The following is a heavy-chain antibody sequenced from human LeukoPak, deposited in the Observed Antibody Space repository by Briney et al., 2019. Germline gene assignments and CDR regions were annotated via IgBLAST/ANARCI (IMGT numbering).Heavy chain of an antibody. CDR2: INPSGGST. J-gene: IGHJ5*02. CDR1: GYTFTSYY. Sequence: ASVKVSCKASGYTFTSYYMHWVRQAPGQGLEWMGIINPSGGSTSYAQKFQGRVTMTRDTSTSTVYMELSSLKSEDTAVYYCARERVTMVRGIHNWFDPWGQGTLVTVSS. CDR3: ARERVTMVRGIHNWFDP. D-gene: IGHD3-10*01. V-gene: IGHV1-46*01.